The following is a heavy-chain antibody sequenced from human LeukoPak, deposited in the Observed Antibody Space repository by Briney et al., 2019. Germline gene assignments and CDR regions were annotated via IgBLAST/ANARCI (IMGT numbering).Heavy chain of an antibody. J-gene: IGHJ4*02. CDR3: ARFALKTPPTD. CDR1: GFTFSSYW. Sequence: PGGSLRLSCAASGFTFSSYWMSWVRQAPGKGLEWVSSISSSSTYIYYADSVKGRFTISRDNAKNSLFLQMNSLRAEDTAVYYCARFALKTPPTDWGQGTLVTVSS. V-gene: IGHV3-21*01. CDR2: ISSSSTYI.